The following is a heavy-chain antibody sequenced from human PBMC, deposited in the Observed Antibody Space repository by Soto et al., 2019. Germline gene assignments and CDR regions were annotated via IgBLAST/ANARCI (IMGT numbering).Heavy chain of an antibody. CDR2: ISGSGGST. CDR1: GFTFSSYA. V-gene: IGHV3-23*01. CDR3: AIYHIVVVIYDAFDI. D-gene: IGHD3-22*01. J-gene: IGHJ3*02. Sequence: PGGSLRLSCAASGFTFSSYAMSWVRQAPGKGLEWVSAISGSGGSTYYADSVKGRFTISRDNSKNTLYLQMNSLRAEDTAVYYCAIYHIVVVIYDAFDIWGQGTMVTVSS.